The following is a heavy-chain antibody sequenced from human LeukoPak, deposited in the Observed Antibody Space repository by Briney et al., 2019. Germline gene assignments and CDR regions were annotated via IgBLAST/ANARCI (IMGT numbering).Heavy chain of an antibody. J-gene: IGHJ4*02. CDR1: GYTFSSCA. V-gene: IGHV7-4-1*02. CDR3: AIHLSDSSGYFSY. CDR2: IDTNSGSP. D-gene: IGHD3-22*01. Sequence: ASVKVSCKASGYTFSSCAINWVRQAPGRGLEYMGWIDTNSGSPTFAQGFTGRYVFSLDTSVSKAYLQISSLKAEDTAVYYCAIHLSDSSGYFSYWGQGALVTVSS.